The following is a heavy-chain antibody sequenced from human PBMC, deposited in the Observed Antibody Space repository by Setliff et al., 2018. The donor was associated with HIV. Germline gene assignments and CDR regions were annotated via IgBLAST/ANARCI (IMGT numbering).Heavy chain of an antibody. J-gene: IGHJ4*02. CDR2: INYSGNT. CDR1: GGSFSVNY. D-gene: IGHD3-22*01. CDR3: ARGGEIYYPIAFDS. Sequence: SETLSLTCAVYGGSFSVNYWSWIRQPPGKGLEWIGEINYSGNTNYNPSLKSRVTISIDTSKNQFSLKLSPVTAADAAVYFCARGGEIYYPIAFDSWGQGTVVT. V-gene: IGHV4-34*01.